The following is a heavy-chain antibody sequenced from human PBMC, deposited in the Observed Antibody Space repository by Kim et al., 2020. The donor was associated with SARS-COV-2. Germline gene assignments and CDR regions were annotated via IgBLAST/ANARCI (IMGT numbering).Heavy chain of an antibody. Sequence: GGSLRLSCAASGFTFSSYAMSWVRQAPGKGLEWVSAISGSGGSTYYADSVKGRFTISRDNSKNTLYLQMNSLRAEDTAVYYCAKDRKVPYYGDYGENFQHWGQGTLVTVSS. CDR1: GFTFSSYA. CDR3: AKDRKVPYYGDYGENFQH. D-gene: IGHD4-17*01. V-gene: IGHV3-23*01. J-gene: IGHJ1*01. CDR2: ISGSGGST.